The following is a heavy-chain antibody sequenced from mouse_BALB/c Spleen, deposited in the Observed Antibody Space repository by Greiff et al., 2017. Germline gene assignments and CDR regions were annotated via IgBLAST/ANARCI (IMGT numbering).Heavy chain of an antibody. J-gene: IGHJ2*01. V-gene: IGHV1-87*01. Sequence: ESGAELARPGASVKLSCKASGYTFTSYWMQWVKQRPGQGLEWIGAIYPGDGDTRYTQKFKGKATLTADKSSSTAYMQLSSLASEDSAVYYCARSGYGFDYWGQGTTLTVSS. CDR2: IYPGDGDT. CDR1: GYTFTSYW. D-gene: IGHD3-1*01. CDR3: ARSGYGFDY.